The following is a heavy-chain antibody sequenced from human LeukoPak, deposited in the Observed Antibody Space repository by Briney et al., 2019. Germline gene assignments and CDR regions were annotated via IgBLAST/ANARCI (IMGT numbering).Heavy chain of an antibody. V-gene: IGHV3-66*01. Sequence: GGSLRLSCAASGFTVSSNYMSWVRQAPGKGLEWVSVIYSGGSTYYADSVKGRFTISRDNSKNTLYLQMNSLRAEDTAVYYCARTSAPNRAFDIWGQGTMVTVSS. CDR3: ARTSAPNRAFDI. CDR1: GFTVSSNY. J-gene: IGHJ3*02. CDR2: IYSGGST.